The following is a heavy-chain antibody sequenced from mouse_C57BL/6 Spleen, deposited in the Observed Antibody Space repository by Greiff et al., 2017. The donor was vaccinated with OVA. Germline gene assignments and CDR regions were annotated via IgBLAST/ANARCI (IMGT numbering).Heavy chain of an antibody. V-gene: IGHV1-52*01. Sequence: VQLQQSGAELVRPGSSVKLSCKASGYTFTSYWMHWVKQRPIQGLEWIGNIDPSDSETHYNQKFKDKATLTVDKSSSTAYMQLSSLTSEDSAVYYCARWGGSSPFAYWGQGTLVTVSA. CDR3: ARWGGSSPFAY. CDR2: IDPSDSET. J-gene: IGHJ3*01. CDR1: GYTFTSYW. D-gene: IGHD1-1*01.